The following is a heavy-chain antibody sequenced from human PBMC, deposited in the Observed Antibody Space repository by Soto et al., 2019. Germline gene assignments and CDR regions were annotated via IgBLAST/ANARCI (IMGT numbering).Heavy chain of an antibody. V-gene: IGHV1-18*04. CDR2: ISAYNGNT. J-gene: IGHJ4*02. D-gene: IGHD2-2*01. CDR1: GYTFISYG. CDR3: AREGYCSSTSCYSAFDY. Sequence: ASVKVSCKASGYTFISYGISWVRQAPGQGLEWMGWISAYNGNTNYAQELQGRVTMTTDTSTSIAYMELRSLRSDDTAVYYCAREGYCSSTSCYSAFDYWGLGTLVTVSS.